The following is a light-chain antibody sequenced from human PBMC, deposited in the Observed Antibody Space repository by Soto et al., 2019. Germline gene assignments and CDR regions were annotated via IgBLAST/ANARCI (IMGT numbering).Light chain of an antibody. CDR1: SSNIGAGYY. Sequence: QSVLTQPPSVSGAPGQRVTISCTGGSSNIGAGYYVHWYQQLPGTAPTLLISGNSNRPSGVPDRFSGSQSGTSASLAITGLQAEDEADYYCQAYDSSLSAVVFGGGTKLTVL. J-gene: IGLJ2*01. CDR2: GNS. V-gene: IGLV1-40*01. CDR3: QAYDSSLSAVV.